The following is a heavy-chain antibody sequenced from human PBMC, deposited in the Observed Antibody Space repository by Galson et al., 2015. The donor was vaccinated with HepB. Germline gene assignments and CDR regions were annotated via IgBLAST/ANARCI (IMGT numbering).Heavy chain of an antibody. V-gene: IGHV3-30*04. Sequence: SLRLSCAVSGFRFRSYTMHWVRQAPGKGLGWMSSISYNGDTQDYVDSVKGRFTTSRDNSKSTLYLQLNGLRPEDTAVYYCAREDRNAYDFFDHWGQGTLVSVSP. CDR3: AREDRNAYDFFDH. CDR1: GFRFRSYT. J-gene: IGHJ4*02. D-gene: IGHD2-15*01. CDR2: ISYNGDTQ.